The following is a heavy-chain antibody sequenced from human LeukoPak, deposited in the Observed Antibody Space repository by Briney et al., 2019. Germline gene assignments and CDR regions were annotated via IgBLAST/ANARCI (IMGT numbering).Heavy chain of an antibody. CDR3: AREAFYSSGWYSLFGY. J-gene: IGHJ4*02. CDR2: ISGSAGRT. Sequence: GGSLRLSCAASGFTFSSYAMSWVRQAPGKGLEWVSGISGSAGRTYYADSVKGRITISRDKSKSTLFLQMNSLRAEDTAVYYCAREAFYSSGWYSLFGYWGQGTLVTVSS. V-gene: IGHV3-23*01. CDR1: GFTFSSYA. D-gene: IGHD6-19*01.